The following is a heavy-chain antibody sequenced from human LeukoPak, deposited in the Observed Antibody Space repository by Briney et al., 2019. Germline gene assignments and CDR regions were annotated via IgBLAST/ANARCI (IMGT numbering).Heavy chain of an antibody. CDR3: ARDRELGY. J-gene: IGHJ4*02. CDR2: IYYSGST. Sequence: SETLSLTCTVSGGSISSGDYYWSWIRQPPGKGLEWIGYIYYSGSTNYNPSLKSRVTISVDTSKNQFSLKLSSVTAADTAMYYCARDRELGYWGQGTLVTVSS. V-gene: IGHV4-61*08. D-gene: IGHD3-10*01. CDR1: GGSISSGDYY.